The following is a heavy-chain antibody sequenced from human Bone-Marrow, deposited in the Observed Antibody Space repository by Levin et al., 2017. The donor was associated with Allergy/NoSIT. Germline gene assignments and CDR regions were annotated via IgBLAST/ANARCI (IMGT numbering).Heavy chain of an antibody. Sequence: GESLKISCAASGFAFTDYAMTWVRQVPGQGLEWVSTISGTGFTTYYADSVEGRFTVSRDNSKDTVFLSLNDLRAEDTAIYYCARVHLIAAAGRFDSWGQGTLVTVSS. CDR3: ARVHLIAAAGRFDS. V-gene: IGHV3-23*01. D-gene: IGHD6-13*01. CDR1: GFAFTDYA. CDR2: ISGTGFTT. J-gene: IGHJ4*02.